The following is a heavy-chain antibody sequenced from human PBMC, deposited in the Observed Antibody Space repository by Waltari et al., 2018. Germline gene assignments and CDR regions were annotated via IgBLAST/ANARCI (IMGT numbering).Heavy chain of an antibody. CDR1: GGSISSSSYY. CDR3: ARHITIFGVVIILNWFDP. D-gene: IGHD3-3*01. Sequence: QLQLQESGPGLVKPSETLSLTCTVSGGSISSSSYYWGWIRQPPGRGLEWIGSIYYSGSTYYNPSLKSRVTISVDTSKNQFSLKLSSVTAADTAVYYCARHITIFGVVIILNWFDPWGQGTLVTVSS. CDR2: IYYSGST. V-gene: IGHV4-39*01. J-gene: IGHJ5*02.